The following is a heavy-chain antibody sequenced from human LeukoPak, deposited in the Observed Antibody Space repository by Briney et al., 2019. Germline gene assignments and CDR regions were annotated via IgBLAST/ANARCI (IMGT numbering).Heavy chain of an antibody. CDR2: ISSSGSTI. CDR1: GFTFSDYY. J-gene: IGHJ4*02. CDR3: ARVGIAAVVEYFDY. D-gene: IGHD6-13*01. Sequence: GGSLRLSCAASGFTFSDYYMRWIRQAPGKGLEWVSYISSSGSTIYYADSVKGRFTIPRDNAKNSLYLQMNSLRAEDTAVYYCARVGIAAVVEYFDYWGQGTLVTVSS. V-gene: IGHV3-11*01.